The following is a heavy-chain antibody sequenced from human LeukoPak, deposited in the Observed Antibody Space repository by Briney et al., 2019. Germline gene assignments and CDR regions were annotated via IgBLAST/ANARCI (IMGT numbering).Heavy chain of an antibody. CDR2: IRHTGST. CDR1: GGSFSGYY. J-gene: IGHJ4*02. D-gene: IGHD3-16*01. V-gene: IGHV4-34*01. Sequence: SETLSLTCGVYGGSFSGYYWSWIRQPPGKGLEWIGQIRHTGSTSYNPSLRSRVTISGDTSKNQFSLKLSSVTAADTAVYYCVRHGGYYFDYWGQGTLVTVSS. CDR3: VRHGGYYFDY.